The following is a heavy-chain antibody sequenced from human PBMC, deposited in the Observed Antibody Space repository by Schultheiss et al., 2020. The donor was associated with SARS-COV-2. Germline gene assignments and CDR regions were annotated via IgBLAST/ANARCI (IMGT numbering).Heavy chain of an antibody. Sequence: SQTLSLTCTVSGGSVSSGSYYWSWIRQPPGRGLEWIGYIYYSGSTNYNPSLKSRVTISVDMSKNQFSLKLSSVTAADTAVYYCARSSSTTRSSWFDPWGQGTLVTVSS. CDR3: ARSSSTTRSSWFDP. V-gene: IGHV4-61*01. CDR2: IYYSGST. J-gene: IGHJ5*02. CDR1: GGSVSSGSYY. D-gene: IGHD2-2*01.